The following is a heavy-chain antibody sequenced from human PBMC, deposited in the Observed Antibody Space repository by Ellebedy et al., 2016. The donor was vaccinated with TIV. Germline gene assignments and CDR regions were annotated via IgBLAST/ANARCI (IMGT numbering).Heavy chain of an antibody. CDR3: ARGLSAYGYFEY. V-gene: IGHV3-48*04. J-gene: IGHJ4*02. CDR2: ISSRSSTI. CDR1: GFTFSSYS. D-gene: IGHD5-12*01. Sequence: GESLKISCSASGFTFSSYSMNWVRQAPGTALEWVAYISSRSSTIYYADSVRGRFTISRDHAKNSLYLQMNSLRAEDTAVYYCARGLSAYGYFEYWGRGTLVTVSS.